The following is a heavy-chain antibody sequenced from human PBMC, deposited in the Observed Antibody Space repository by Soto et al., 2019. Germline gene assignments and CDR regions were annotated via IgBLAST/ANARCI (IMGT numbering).Heavy chain of an antibody. CDR3: ARDGTGTTTGYYYYGMDV. V-gene: IGHV1-69*01. CDR1: GGTFSSYA. Sequence: QVQLVQSGAEVKKPGFSVKVSCKASGGTFSSYAISWVRQAPGQGLEWMGGIIPIFGTANYAQKFQGRVTITADESTSTAYMELSSLRSEDTAVYYCARDGTGTTTGYYYYGMDVWGQGTTVTVSS. J-gene: IGHJ6*02. D-gene: IGHD1-7*01. CDR2: IIPIFGTA.